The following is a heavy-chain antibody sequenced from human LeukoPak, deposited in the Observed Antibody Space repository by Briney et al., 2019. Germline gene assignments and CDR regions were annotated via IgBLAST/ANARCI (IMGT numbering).Heavy chain of an antibody. Sequence: PGGSLRRSCAASGFIFHTYNMKWVRQAPGKGLEWVSYISSSSSTIYYADSVKGRFTISRDNAKNSLYLQMDSLTDEDTAVYYCARSSGHAFPDYWGQGTLVTVSS. CDR1: GFIFHTYN. CDR3: ARSSGHAFPDY. J-gene: IGHJ4*02. V-gene: IGHV3-48*02. CDR2: ISSSSSTI. D-gene: IGHD3-22*01.